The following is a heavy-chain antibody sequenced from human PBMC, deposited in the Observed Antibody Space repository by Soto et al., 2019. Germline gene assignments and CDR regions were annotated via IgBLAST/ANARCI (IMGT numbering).Heavy chain of an antibody. CDR3: AKDRTAGYGYGYVDY. Sequence: VGSLRLSCAASGFTYSNYAMSWVRQARGKGLQWVATISGRGGSTYYADSVKGRFTVSRDNSKNTLYLQMNSLRAEDTAVFYCAKDRTAGYGYGYVDYWGPGILVTVSS. CDR2: ISGRGGST. V-gene: IGHV3-23*01. J-gene: IGHJ4*02. D-gene: IGHD5-18*01. CDR1: GFTYSNYA.